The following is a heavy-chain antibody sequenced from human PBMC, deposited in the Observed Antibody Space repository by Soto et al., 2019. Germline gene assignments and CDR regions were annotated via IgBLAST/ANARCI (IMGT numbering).Heavy chain of an antibody. J-gene: IGHJ5*02. CDR2: IYYSGST. D-gene: IGHD3-9*01. V-gene: IGHV4-59*01. CDR3: ARDRLANWFDP. Sequence: SETLSLTCTVSGGSISSYYWNWIRRPPGKGLEWIGYIYYSGSTKYNPSLKSRVTISVDTSKNQFSLKLSSVTAADTAVYYCARDRLANWFDPWGQGTLVTVSS. CDR1: GGSISSYY.